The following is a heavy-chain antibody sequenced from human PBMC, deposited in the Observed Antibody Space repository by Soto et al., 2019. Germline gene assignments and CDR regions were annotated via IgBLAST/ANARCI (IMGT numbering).Heavy chain of an antibody. Sequence: SCKASGFTFSSYGMHWVRQAPGKGLEWVAVISYDGSNKYYADSVKGRFTISRDNSKNTLYLQMNSLRAEDTAVYYCAKDVVVGATTGLGDYYYYYGMDVWGQGTTVTVSS. J-gene: IGHJ6*02. D-gene: IGHD1-26*01. CDR2: ISYDGSNK. CDR1: GFTFSSYG. V-gene: IGHV3-30*18. CDR3: AKDVVVGATTGLGDYYYYYGMDV.